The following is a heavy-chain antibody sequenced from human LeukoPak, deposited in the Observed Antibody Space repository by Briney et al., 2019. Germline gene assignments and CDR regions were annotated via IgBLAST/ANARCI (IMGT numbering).Heavy chain of an antibody. V-gene: IGHV1-46*01. Sequence: ASVKASCKASGYTFTSYYMHWVRQAPGQGLEWMGIINPSGGSTSYAQKFQGRVTMTRDTSTSTVYMELSSLRSEDTAVYYCARGSGITIFGVVKNWFDPWGQGTLVTVSS. CDR2: INPSGGST. CDR1: GYTFTSYY. CDR3: ARGSGITIFGVVKNWFDP. J-gene: IGHJ5*02. D-gene: IGHD3-3*01.